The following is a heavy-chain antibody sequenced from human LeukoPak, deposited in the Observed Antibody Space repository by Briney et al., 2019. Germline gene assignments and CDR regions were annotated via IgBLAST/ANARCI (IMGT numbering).Heavy chain of an antibody. V-gene: IGHV3-7*01. J-gene: IGHJ6*03. CDR1: GFTFSSYW. Sequence: GGSLRLSCAASGFTFSSYWMSWVRQAPGKGLEWVANIKQDGSEKYYVDSVKGRFTIPRDNAKNSLYLQMNSLRAEDTAVYYCARAPYYYYMDVWGKGTTVTVSS. CDR3: ARAPYYYYMDV. CDR2: IKQDGSEK.